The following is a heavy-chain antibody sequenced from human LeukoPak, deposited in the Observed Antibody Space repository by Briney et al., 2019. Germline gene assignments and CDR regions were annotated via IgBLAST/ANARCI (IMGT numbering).Heavy chain of an antibody. Sequence: RGALRLSRAASGFTFSKYAMNWVRQAPGKGLEWVLSISSTSISIYVADSVKSRFTVSRDNAKNSLYLQMNSMRPEDTAVYYCARSYTVADQLDYWGQGTLVTVSS. CDR1: GFTFSKYA. CDR2: ISSTSISI. J-gene: IGHJ4*02. CDR3: ARSYTVADQLDY. V-gene: IGHV3-21*01. D-gene: IGHD2-2*01.